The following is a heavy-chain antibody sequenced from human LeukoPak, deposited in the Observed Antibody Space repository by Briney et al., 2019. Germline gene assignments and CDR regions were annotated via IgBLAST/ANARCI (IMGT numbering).Heavy chain of an antibody. D-gene: IGHD1-26*01. V-gene: IGHV4-59*08. CDR2: IYYSGST. CDR1: GASITSYY. CDR3: ARLSIVGATNFDY. Sequence: SETLSLTCTVSGASITSYYWSWLRQPPGKGLEWFGYIYYSGSTTYKPSLKSRVTISVDTSKNQFSLKLSSVTAADTAVYYCARLSIVGATNFDYWGQGTLVTVSS. J-gene: IGHJ4*02.